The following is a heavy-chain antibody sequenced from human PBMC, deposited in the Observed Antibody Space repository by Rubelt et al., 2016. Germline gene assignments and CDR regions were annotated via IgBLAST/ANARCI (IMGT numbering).Heavy chain of an antibody. CDR3: ARARVVVAASIVFDY. CDR2: IYSGGST. CDR1: GFTVSSNY. J-gene: IGHJ4*02. V-gene: IGHV3-53*01. Sequence: QPGGSLRLSCAASGFTVSSNYMSWVRQAPGKGLEWVSVIYSGGSTYYADSVKGRFTISRDNAKNSLYLQMNSLRAEDTAVYYCARARVVVAASIVFDYWGQGTLVTVSS. D-gene: IGHD2-15*01.